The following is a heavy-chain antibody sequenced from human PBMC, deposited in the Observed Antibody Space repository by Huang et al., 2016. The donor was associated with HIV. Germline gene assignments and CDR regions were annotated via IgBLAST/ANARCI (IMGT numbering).Heavy chain of an antibody. V-gene: IGHV3-30*18. D-gene: IGHD1-1*01. CDR2: ITFDGKNK. Sequence: QVHLVESGGGVVQPGRSLRLSCAASGFTFSGYGMHWVGQAPGKGLGWVAVITFDGKNKYYADSVRGRFTVSRDNSQNTVSLQMNTLRAEDTAVYYCAKDNDLYYFDYWGQGTLVTVSS. CDR1: GFTFSGYG. J-gene: IGHJ4*02. CDR3: AKDNDLYYFDY.